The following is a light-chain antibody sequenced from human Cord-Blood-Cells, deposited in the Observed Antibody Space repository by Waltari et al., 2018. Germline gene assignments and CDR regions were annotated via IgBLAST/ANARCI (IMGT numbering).Light chain of an antibody. CDR3: QQYDNLPPFT. V-gene: IGKV1-33*01. CDR2: DAS. Sequence: SVGDRVTITCQASQDISNYLNWYQQKPGKAPKLLIYDASNLETGVPSRFSGSGSGTDFTFTISSLQPEDIATYYCQQYDNLPPFTFGPGTKVDIK. CDR1: QDISNY. J-gene: IGKJ3*01.